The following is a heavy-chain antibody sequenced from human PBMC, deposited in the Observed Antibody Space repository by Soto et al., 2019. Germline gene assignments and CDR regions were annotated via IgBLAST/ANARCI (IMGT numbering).Heavy chain of an antibody. CDR1: GFTFSSYG. D-gene: IGHD2-15*01. CDR2: ISYDGSEK. Sequence: QVQLVESGGGVVQPGRSLRLSCAASGFTFSSYGMHWVRQAPGKGLEWVAIISYDGSEKFYADSVKGRFTIFRDNSKNTLYLQMNSLRAEDTAVYICAKDRKRYCETTNCLSPGGSWGQGTLVTVSS. J-gene: IGHJ5*02. CDR3: AKDRKRYCETTNCLSPGGS. V-gene: IGHV3-30*18.